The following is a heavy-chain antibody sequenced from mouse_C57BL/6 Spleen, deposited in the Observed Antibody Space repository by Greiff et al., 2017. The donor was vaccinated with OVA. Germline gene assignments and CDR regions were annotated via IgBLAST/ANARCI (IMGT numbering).Heavy chain of an antibody. CDR2: IDPSDSYT. CDR3: ARTYYSNYVFAY. CDR1: GYTFTSYW. V-gene: IGHV1-50*01. J-gene: IGHJ3*01. Sequence: VQLQQPGAELVKPGASVKLSCKASGYTFTSYWMQWVKQRPGQGLEWIGEIDPSDSYTNYNQKFKGKATLTVDTSSSTAYMQLSSLTSDDSAVYYCARTYYSNYVFAYWGQGTLVTVSA. D-gene: IGHD2-5*01.